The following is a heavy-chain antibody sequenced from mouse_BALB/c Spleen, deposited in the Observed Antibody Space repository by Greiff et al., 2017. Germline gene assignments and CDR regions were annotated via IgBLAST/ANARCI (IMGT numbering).Heavy chain of an antibody. Sequence: QVQLQQPGAELVKPGTSVKLSCKASGYNFTSYWINWVKLRPGQGLEWIGDIYPGSGSTNYNEKFKSKATLTVDTSSSTAYMQLSSLASEDSALYYCARSDYYGSSFDYWGQGTTLTVSS. CDR2: IYPGSGST. J-gene: IGHJ2*01. D-gene: IGHD1-1*01. CDR1: GYNFTSYW. V-gene: IGHV1-55*01. CDR3: ARSDYYGSSFDY.